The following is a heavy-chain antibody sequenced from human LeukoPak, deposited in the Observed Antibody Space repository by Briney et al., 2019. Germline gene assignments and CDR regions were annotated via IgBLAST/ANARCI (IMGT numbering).Heavy chain of an antibody. D-gene: IGHD3-3*01. J-gene: IGHJ5*02. CDR2: IYYSGST. Sequence: SETLSLTCTVSGGSISSYYWSWLRQPPGKGLEWFGYIYYSGSTNYNPSLKGRVTISVDTSKNQFSLKLSSVTAADTAVYYCARVNFWSGSLYNWFDPWGQGTLVTVSS. V-gene: IGHV4-59*01. CDR3: ARVNFWSGSLYNWFDP. CDR1: GGSISSYY.